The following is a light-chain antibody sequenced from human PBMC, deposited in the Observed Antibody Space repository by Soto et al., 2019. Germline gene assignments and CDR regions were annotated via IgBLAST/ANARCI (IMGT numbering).Light chain of an antibody. Sequence: DIQMTQSPSPLSASVGDTVTITCRASQSISSWLAWYQQKPGKAPKLLIYDASSLESGVPSRFSGSGSGTEFTLTISSLQPDDFATYYCQQYNSYSRTFGQGTKVEIK. CDR3: QQYNSYSRT. J-gene: IGKJ1*01. CDR2: DAS. V-gene: IGKV1-5*01. CDR1: QSISSW.